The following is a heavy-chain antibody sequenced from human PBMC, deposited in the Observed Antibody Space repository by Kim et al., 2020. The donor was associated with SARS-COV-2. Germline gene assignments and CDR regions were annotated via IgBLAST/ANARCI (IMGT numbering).Heavy chain of an antibody. CDR2: ISPSGSP. CDR1: GAFISGSY. J-gene: IGHJ4*02. V-gene: IGHV4-4*07. CDR3: ARGGLSSAPYDF. Sequence: SETLSFTCTVSGAFISGSYWSWIRQPAGEGLEWIGRISPSGSPNYNPSLKSRVTMSADMPKNQFSLKVNSVTAADTAVYYCARGGLSSAPYDFWGQGTLVTVSS. D-gene: IGHD6-19*01.